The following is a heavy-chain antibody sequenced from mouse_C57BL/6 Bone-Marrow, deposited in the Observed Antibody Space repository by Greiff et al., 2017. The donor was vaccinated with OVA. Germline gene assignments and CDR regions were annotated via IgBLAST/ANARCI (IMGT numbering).Heavy chain of an antibody. CDR1: GYTFTSYW. CDR2: INPSSGYT. V-gene: IGHV1-7*01. J-gene: IGHJ3*01. Sequence: VMLVESGAELAKPGASVKLSCKASGYTFTSYWMHWVKQRPGQGLEWIGYINPSSGYTKYNQKFKDKATLTADKSSSTTYMQLSSLTYEDSAVYDCARVRRPAWFAYWGQGTLVTVSA. CDR3: ARVRRPAWFAY.